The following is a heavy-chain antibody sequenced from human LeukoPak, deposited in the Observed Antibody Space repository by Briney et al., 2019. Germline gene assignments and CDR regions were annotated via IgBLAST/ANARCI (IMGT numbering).Heavy chain of an antibody. V-gene: IGHV4-34*01. J-gene: IGHJ6*03. D-gene: IGHD3-10*01. CDR3: ARRDYLDHFYYIDV. CDR1: GGSFSDYY. Sequence: SETLSLTCAVYGGSFSDYYWIWIRQPPGKGLEWIGEIKPSGRTNYNPSLESRVTISVDTSKNHFSLKLSSVTAADTAVYYCARRDYLDHFYYIDVWDKGNTVTVSS. CDR2: IKPSGRT.